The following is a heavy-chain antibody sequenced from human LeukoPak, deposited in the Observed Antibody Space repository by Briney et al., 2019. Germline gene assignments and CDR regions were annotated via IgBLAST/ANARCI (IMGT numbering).Heavy chain of an antibody. CDR3: ARDERLLSFLK. Sequence: SGGSLRLSCAASGFTFSDYYMTWIRQAPGRGLEWLSHIKGNGLTTYYADSVKGRFTISRDNARNSLFLQMNSLRAEDTAIYYCARDERLLSFLKWGQGTLVTVSS. V-gene: IGHV3-11*01. J-gene: IGHJ4*02. CDR2: IKGNGLTT. D-gene: IGHD3-3*01. CDR1: GFTFSDYY.